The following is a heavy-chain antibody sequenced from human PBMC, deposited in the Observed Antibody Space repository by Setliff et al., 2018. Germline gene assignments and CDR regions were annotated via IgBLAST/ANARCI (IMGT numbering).Heavy chain of an antibody. CDR2: VSHSGST. D-gene: IGHD1-26*01. J-gene: IGHJ2*01. V-gene: IGHV4-34*01. CDR1: GGSYSNYY. Sequence: SETLSLTCAVYGGSYSNYYWSWIRQPPGGGLEWLGEVSHSGSTNYKPSLKGRVAMSVDTSKNQFSLKLAAVTAADTAVYFCARDNTMVGATDYWYFDLWGRGALVTVSS. CDR3: ARDNTMVGATDYWYFDL.